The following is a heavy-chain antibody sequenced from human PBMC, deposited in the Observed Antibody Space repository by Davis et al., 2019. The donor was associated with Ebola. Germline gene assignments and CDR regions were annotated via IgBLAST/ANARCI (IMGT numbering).Heavy chain of an antibody. V-gene: IGHV5-51*01. CDR3: ARVMWDIAAAGTPYFDY. CDR1: GYSFTNYW. Sequence: GESLKISCKGSGYSFTNYWIAWVRQMPGKGPEWMGSIYPGDSDTRYSPSLQGQATISVDKSISTAYLQWSSLKASDTAMYYCARVMWDIAAAGTPYFDYWGQGTLVTVSS. J-gene: IGHJ4*02. D-gene: IGHD6-13*01. CDR2: IYPGDSDT.